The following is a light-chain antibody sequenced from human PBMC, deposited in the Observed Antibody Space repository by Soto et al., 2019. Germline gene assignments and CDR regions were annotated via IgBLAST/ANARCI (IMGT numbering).Light chain of an antibody. V-gene: IGKV1-39*01. CDR1: QDIATY. Sequence: IQMTQSPSSLSASVGNRVTITCQASQDIATYLNWYQQKPGKAPNLLIFGASTLQSGVPSRFSGSGSGTDFTLTISSLQPEDFATYYCLQSYRTPLTFGGGTKVDIK. CDR3: LQSYRTPLT. CDR2: GAS. J-gene: IGKJ4*01.